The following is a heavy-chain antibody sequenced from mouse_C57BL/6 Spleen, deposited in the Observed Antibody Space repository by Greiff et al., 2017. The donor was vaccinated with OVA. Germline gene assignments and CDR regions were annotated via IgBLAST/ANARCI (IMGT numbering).Heavy chain of an antibody. V-gene: IGHV1-5*01. D-gene: IGHD2-2*01. J-gene: IGHJ1*03. CDR1: GYTFTSYW. Sequence: VQLQQSGTVLARPGASVKMSCKTSGYTFTSYWMHWVKQRPGQGLEWLGAIYPGNSDTSYNQKFKGKGNLTAVTSASTAYMALSSRTNEDSAVYYCHYGYDGDWYFDVWGTGTTVTVSS. CDR3: HYGYDGDWYFDV. CDR2: IYPGNSDT.